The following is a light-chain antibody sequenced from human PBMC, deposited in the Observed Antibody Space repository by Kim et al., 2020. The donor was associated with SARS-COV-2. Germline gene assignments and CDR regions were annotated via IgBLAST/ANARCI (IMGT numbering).Light chain of an antibody. CDR1: SGSIASNY. Sequence: VPISCTRSSGSIASNYVQWYQQRPGSAPTTMIYENDRRPSGVPDRFSGSIDSSSNSASLTISGLKTEDEADYSCQSFDSSTHSWVFGGGTQLTVL. V-gene: IGLV6-57*03. CDR3: QSFDSSTHSWV. J-gene: IGLJ3*02. CDR2: END.